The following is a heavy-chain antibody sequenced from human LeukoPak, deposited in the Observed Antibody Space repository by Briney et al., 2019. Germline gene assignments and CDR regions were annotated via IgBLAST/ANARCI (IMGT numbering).Heavy chain of an antibody. J-gene: IGHJ5*02. Sequence: ASVKGSCKASGGTFSSYAISWVRQAPGQGLEWMGGIIPIFGTANYAQKFQGRVTITTDESTSTAYMELSSLRSEDTAVYYCARGREVVPAAPTYKWFDPWGQGTRVTVSS. D-gene: IGHD2-2*01. CDR2: IIPIFGTA. V-gene: IGHV1-69*05. CDR3: ARGREVVPAAPTYKWFDP. CDR1: GGTFSSYA.